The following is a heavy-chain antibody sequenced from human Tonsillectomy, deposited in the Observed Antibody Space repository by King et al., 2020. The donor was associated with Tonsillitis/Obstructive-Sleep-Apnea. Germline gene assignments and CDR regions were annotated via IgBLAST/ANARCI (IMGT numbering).Heavy chain of an antibody. Sequence: QLVQSGGGLVQPGGSLRLSCAASGFTFSSYWMHWVRQAPGKGLVWVSRINSDGSSTSYADSVKGRFTISRDNAKNTLYLQMNSLRAEETAVYYCARERGVTMVRTQGYGLDVWGQGTTVTVSS. CDR2: INSDGSST. J-gene: IGHJ6*02. CDR1: GFTFSSYW. CDR3: ARERGVTMVRTQGYGLDV. D-gene: IGHD3-10*01. V-gene: IGHV3-74*01.